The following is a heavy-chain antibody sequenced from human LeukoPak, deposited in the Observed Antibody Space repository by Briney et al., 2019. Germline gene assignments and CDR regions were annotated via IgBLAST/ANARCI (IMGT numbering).Heavy chain of an antibody. V-gene: IGHV3-23*01. J-gene: IGHJ4*02. CDR1: GFTFSSYA. CDR2: ISGSGSSA. Sequence: PGGSLRLSCAASGFTFSSYAMTWVRQAPGEGLQWVSDISGSGSSAYYADSVKGRFTISRDNSKNTLYLQMNSLRAEDTAVYYCAKEDYSNYDGYWGQGTLVTVSS. CDR3: AKEDYSNYDGY. D-gene: IGHD4-11*01.